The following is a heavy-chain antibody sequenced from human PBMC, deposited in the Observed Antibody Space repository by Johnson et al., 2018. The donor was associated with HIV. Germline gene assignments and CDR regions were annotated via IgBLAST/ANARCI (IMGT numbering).Heavy chain of an antibody. CDR3: AREAGAFDI. Sequence: QVQLVESGGGLVQPGGSLRLSCAASGFTFSSYAMHWVRQAPGKGLEWVAVISFDKNNKYCADSVKGRFTISRDNSKNTMYLQMNSLRAEDTAVYYCAREAGAFDIWGQGTTVTVSP. CDR1: GFTFSSYA. V-gene: IGHV3-30*04. CDR2: ISFDKNNK. J-gene: IGHJ3*02.